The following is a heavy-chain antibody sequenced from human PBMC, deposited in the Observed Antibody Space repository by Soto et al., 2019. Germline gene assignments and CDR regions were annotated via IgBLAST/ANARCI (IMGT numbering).Heavy chain of an antibody. D-gene: IGHD5-18*01. Sequence: GGSLRLSCAASGFTFSSYWMHWVRQAPGKGLVWVSRINSDGSSTSYADSVKGRFTISRDNAKDTLYLQMNSLRAEDTAVYYCARMGYSYGSDYWGQGTLVTVSS. CDR3: ARMGYSYGSDY. CDR2: INSDGSST. CDR1: GFTFSSYW. V-gene: IGHV3-74*01. J-gene: IGHJ4*02.